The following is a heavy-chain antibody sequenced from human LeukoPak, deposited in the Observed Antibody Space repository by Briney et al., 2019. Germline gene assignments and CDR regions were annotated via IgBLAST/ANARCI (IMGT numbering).Heavy chain of an antibody. CDR3: ARDLGDTAMVTD. CDR2: IYTSGST. CDR1: GDSITPKY. V-gene: IGHV4-4*07. Sequence: SETLSLTCTVSGDSITPKYWNWIRQPAGKGLEWIGRIYTSGSTNYNPSLKSRVTMSVDTSKNQFSLKLSSVTAADTAVYYCARDLGDTAMVTDWGQGTLVTVSS. J-gene: IGHJ4*02. D-gene: IGHD5-18*01.